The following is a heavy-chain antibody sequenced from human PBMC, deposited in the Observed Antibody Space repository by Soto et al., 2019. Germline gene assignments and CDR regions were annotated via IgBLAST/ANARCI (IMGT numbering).Heavy chain of an antibody. D-gene: IGHD7-27*01. CDR1: GFSFSISP. Sequence: GGSLRLSCAASGFSFSISPMHWVRQAPGKGPEWVALISYDGTNKFYADSVRGRFTISRDNSKSTLYLQVDSLRPEDAAVYYCARDPKTSGGQHWAFNYFDSWGQGTLVTVSS. CDR3: ARDPKTSGGQHWAFNYFDS. J-gene: IGHJ4*02. CDR2: ISYDGTNK. V-gene: IGHV3-30-3*01.